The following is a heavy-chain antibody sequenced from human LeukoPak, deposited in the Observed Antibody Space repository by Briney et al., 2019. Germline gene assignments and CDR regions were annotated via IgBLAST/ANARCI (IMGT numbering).Heavy chain of an antibody. V-gene: IGHV4-39*07. D-gene: IGHD2/OR15-2a*01. CDR3: ARVTRISDF. J-gene: IGHJ4*02. CDR2: ISYNGST. CDR1: GFTFSSYG. Sequence: GSLRLSCAASGFTFSSYGMHWIRQPPGKGLEWVASISYNGSTYYNPSLNSRVTISADTSNNHFSLKLTSVTAADTAVYFCARVTRISDFWGQGTLVTVSS.